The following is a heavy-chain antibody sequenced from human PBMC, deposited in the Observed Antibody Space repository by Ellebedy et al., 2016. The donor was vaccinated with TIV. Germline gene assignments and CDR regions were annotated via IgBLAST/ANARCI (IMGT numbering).Heavy chain of an antibody. CDR3: ARDGVLTGAFDL. D-gene: IGHD3-9*01. CDR2: LSYDGSNE. J-gene: IGHJ3*01. Sequence: GGSLRLXXATSGFSFSTSAMHWVRKAPGKGLQWVAVLSYDGSNEYYGDSVKGRFTISRDISKNTLYLHMNSLRPDDTAVYYCARDGVLTGAFDLWGQGTMLTVSS. V-gene: IGHV3-30-3*01. CDR1: GFSFSTSA.